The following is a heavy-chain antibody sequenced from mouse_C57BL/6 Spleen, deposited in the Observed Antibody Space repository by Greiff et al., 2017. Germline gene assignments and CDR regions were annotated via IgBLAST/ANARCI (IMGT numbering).Heavy chain of an antibody. CDR1: GYTFTSYW. J-gene: IGHJ3*01. Sequence: QVQLQQPGAELVKPGASVKLSCKASGYTFTSYWMHWVKQRPGQGLEWIGMIHPNSGSTNYNEKFKSKATLTVDKSSSTAYMQLSSLTSEDSAVYYCARSPDGYYGAYWGQGTLVTVSA. CDR2: IHPNSGST. CDR3: ARSPDGYYGAY. V-gene: IGHV1-64*01. D-gene: IGHD2-3*01.